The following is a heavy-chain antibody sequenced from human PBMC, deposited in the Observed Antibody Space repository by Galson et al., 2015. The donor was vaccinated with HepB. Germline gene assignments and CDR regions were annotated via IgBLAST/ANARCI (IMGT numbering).Heavy chain of an antibody. D-gene: IGHD6-19*01. CDR3: ARGYSSGSWGYYFDY. J-gene: IGHJ4*02. CDR2: ISSSSSYI. Sequence: SLRLSCAASGFTFSSYSMNWVRQAPGKGLEWVSSISSSSSYIYYADSVKGRFTISRDNAKNSLYLQMNSLRAEDTAVYYCARGYSSGSWGYYFDYWGQGTLVTVSS. V-gene: IGHV3-21*01. CDR1: GFTFSSYS.